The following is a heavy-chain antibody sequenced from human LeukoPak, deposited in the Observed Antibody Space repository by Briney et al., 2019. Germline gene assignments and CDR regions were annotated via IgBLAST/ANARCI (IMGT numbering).Heavy chain of an antibody. J-gene: IGHJ4*02. D-gene: IGHD6-19*01. Sequence: GGSLTLTCAASGFTFSSYEMNWVRQAPGKGLERVSYISSSDSTIYYADSVKGRFTISRDNAKNSLYLQMNSLRAEDTGVYYCARASNSSGWDEFDYWGQGTLVTVSS. V-gene: IGHV3-48*03. CDR1: GFTFSSYE. CDR3: ARASNSSGWDEFDY. CDR2: ISSSDSTI.